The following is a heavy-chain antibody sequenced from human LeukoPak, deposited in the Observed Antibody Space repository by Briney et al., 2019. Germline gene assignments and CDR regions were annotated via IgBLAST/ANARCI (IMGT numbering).Heavy chain of an antibody. CDR3: VGTIASRGSEY. Sequence: GGSLRLSCAASGFTFSSYWMNWARQAPGKGLEWVASINHNGNVNYYVDSVKGRFTISRDNAKNSLYLQINNLRAEDTAVYYCVGTIASRGSEYWGQGALVTVSS. CDR2: INHNGNVN. V-gene: IGHV3-7*01. D-gene: IGHD6-6*01. CDR1: GFTFSSYW. J-gene: IGHJ4*02.